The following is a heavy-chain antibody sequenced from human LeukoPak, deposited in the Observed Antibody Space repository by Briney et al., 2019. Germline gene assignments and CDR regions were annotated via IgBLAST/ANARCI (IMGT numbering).Heavy chain of an antibody. D-gene: IGHD4-11*01. J-gene: IGHJ4*02. Sequence: WGSLRLSCAASGFTVSSNYMSWVRQAPGKGLEWVSVIYSGGSTYYADSVKGRFTISRDNSKNTLYLQMNSLRAEDTAVYYCARDPYYSNHLDFLGQGTLVTVSS. V-gene: IGHV3-66*01. CDR3: ARDPYYSNHLDF. CDR2: IYSGGST. CDR1: GFTVSSNY.